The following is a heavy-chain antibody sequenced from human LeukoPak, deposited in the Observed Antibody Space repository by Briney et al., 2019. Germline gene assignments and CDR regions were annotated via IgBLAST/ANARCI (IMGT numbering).Heavy chain of an antibody. Sequence: SETLSLTCTVSGGSVSSGSYYWSWIRQPPGKGLEWIGYIYYSGSTNYNPSLKSRVTISVDTSKNQFSLKLSSVTAADTAVYYCARHVEREYSGHDGFDYWGQGTLVTVSS. J-gene: IGHJ4*02. D-gene: IGHD5-12*01. V-gene: IGHV4-61*01. CDR1: GGSVSSGSYY. CDR3: ARHVEREYSGHDGFDY. CDR2: IYYSGST.